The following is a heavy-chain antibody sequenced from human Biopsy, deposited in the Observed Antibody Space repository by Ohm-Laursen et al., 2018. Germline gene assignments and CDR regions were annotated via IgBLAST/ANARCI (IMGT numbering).Heavy chain of an antibody. V-gene: IGHV4-59*01. Sequence: SETLSLTCCVSGGSIISYYWTWIRQPPGNGLEWIGHVYNGGITNYNPSLKSRVTISKDTSKNQFSLQVNSVTAADTAVYYCARTPRDSFWSGSYKRGLWFDPWGQGTLVIVSS. CDR2: VYNGGIT. J-gene: IGHJ5*02. CDR3: ARTPRDSFWSGSYKRGLWFDP. D-gene: IGHD3-3*01. CDR1: GGSIISYY.